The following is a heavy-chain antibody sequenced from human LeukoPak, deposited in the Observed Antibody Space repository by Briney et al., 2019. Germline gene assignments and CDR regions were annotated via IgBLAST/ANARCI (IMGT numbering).Heavy chain of an antibody. V-gene: IGHV1-18*01. CDR3: ARDPRVRANLRAYGMDV. CDR2: ISAYNGNT. CDR1: GYTFTSYG. D-gene: IGHD3-10*01. J-gene: IGHJ6*02. Sequence: ASVKVSCKASGYTFTSYGISWVRQAPGQGLEWMGWISAYNGNTNYAQKLQGRVTMTTDTSTSTAYMELRSLRSDDTAVYYCARDPRVRANLRAYGMDVWGQGTTVTVSS.